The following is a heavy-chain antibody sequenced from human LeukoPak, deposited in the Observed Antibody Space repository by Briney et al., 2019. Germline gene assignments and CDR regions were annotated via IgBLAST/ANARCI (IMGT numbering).Heavy chain of an antibody. CDR2: IYSSGST. Sequence: SETLSLTCTVTGASISSYYWSWVRQPAGKGLEWLGRIYSSGSTNYNPSLNSRVTMSVDTSKNQFSLKLTSVTAADTAVYYCARTSPKNGAFDIWGQGTMVTVSS. CDR1: GASISSYY. J-gene: IGHJ3*02. CDR3: ARTSPKNGAFDI. V-gene: IGHV4-4*07. D-gene: IGHD2-8*01.